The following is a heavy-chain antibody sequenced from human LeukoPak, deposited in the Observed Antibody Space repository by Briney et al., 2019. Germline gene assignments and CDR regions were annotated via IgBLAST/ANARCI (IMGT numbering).Heavy chain of an antibody. CDR1: GYTFTSYY. J-gene: IGHJ5*02. Sequence: ASVKVSCKASGYTFTSYYMHWVRQAPGQGLEWMGIINPSGGSTSYAQKFQGRVTMTRDTSTSTVYMELSSLRSEDTAVYYCERDRIAAAGSYWFDPWGQGTLVTVSS. CDR3: ERDRIAAAGSYWFDP. CDR2: INPSGGST. V-gene: IGHV1-46*01. D-gene: IGHD6-13*01.